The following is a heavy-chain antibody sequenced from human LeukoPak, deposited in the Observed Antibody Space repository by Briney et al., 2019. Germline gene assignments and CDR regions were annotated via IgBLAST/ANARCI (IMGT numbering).Heavy chain of an antibody. D-gene: IGHD6-13*01. V-gene: IGHV4-59*01. Sequence: SETLSLTCTVSGGSISSYYWSWIRQPPGKGLQWIGYIYYSGSTNYNPSLRSRVTISVVTSKNQFSLKLSSVTAADTAVYYCARINYSRSYDYWYFDLWGRGTLVTVSS. CDR3: ARINYSRSYDYWYFDL. CDR2: IYYSGST. CDR1: GGSISSYY. J-gene: IGHJ2*01.